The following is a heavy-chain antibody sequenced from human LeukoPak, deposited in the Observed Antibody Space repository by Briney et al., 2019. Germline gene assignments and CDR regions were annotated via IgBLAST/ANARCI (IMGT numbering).Heavy chain of an antibody. V-gene: IGHV4-38-2*02. D-gene: IGHD3-3*01. CDR1: GYSISSGYY. Sequence: SETLSLICTVSGYSISSGYYWGWIRQPPGKGLEWIGSIYHSGSTYYNPSLKSRVTISVDTSNNQFSLKLSSVTAADTAVYYCARHLGNDFWSGYPGDAFDIWGQGTMVTVSS. J-gene: IGHJ3*02. CDR3: ARHLGNDFWSGYPGDAFDI. CDR2: IYHSGST.